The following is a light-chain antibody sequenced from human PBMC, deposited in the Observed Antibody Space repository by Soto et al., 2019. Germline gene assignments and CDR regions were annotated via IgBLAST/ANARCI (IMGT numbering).Light chain of an antibody. CDR2: DVS. V-gene: IGLV2-14*01. Sequence: QSVLTQPASVSGSPGQSITISCTGTNSDVGGYNYVSWYQQHPGKAPKVMIYDVSNRPSGVSNRFSGSNSGNTASLTISGLQAEDEADYYCSSYTSSSTPYVFGTGTKLTVL. CDR3: SSYTSSSTPYV. CDR1: NSDVGGYNY. J-gene: IGLJ1*01.